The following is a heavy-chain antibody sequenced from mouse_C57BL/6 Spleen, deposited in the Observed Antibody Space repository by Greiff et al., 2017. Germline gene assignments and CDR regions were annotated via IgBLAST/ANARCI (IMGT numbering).Heavy chain of an antibody. Sequence: EVKLEESGPGLVKPSQSLSLTCSVTGYSITSGYYWNWIRQFPGNKLEWMGYISYDGSNNYNPSPKNRISITRDTSKNQFFLKLNSVTTEDTATYYCAREGYDSPWFAYWGQGTLVTVSA. V-gene: IGHV3-6*01. CDR1: GYSITSGYY. CDR3: AREGYDSPWFAY. CDR2: ISYDGSN. D-gene: IGHD2-3*01. J-gene: IGHJ3*01.